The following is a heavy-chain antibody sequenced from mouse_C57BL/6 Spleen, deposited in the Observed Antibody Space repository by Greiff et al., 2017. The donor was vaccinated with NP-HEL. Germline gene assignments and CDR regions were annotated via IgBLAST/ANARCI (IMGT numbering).Heavy chain of an antibody. CDR1: GYTFTSYW. CDR3: ARAGSSAWFAY. CDR2: IDPSDRYT. D-gene: IGHD1-3*01. Sequence: QVQLQQPGAELVMPGASVKLSCKASGYTFTSYWMHWVKQRPGQGLEWIGEIDPSDRYTNYNQKFKGKSTLTVDKSASPAFMQLSSLTSEDSAFYYCARAGSSAWFAYWAQGTLLTVSA. J-gene: IGHJ3*01. V-gene: IGHV1-69*01.